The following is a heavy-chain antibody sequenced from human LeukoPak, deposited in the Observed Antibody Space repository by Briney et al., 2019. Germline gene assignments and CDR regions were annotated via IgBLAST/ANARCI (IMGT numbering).Heavy chain of an antibody. J-gene: IGHJ4*02. CDR1: GGSISSSSYY. CDR2: IYYSGST. D-gene: IGHD2-15*01. Sequence: SETLSLTCTVSGGSISSSSYYWGWIRRPPGKGLEWIGSIYYSGSTYYNPSLKSRVTISVDTSKNQFSLKLSSVTAADTAVYYCARYCSGGSCYSGTIDYWGQGTLVTVSS. V-gene: IGHV4-39*01. CDR3: ARYCSGGSCYSGTIDY.